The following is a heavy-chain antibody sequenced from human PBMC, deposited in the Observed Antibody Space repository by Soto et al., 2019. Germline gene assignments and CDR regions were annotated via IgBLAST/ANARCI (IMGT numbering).Heavy chain of an antibody. Sequence: PGGSLRLSCAASGFTFSSYSMNWVRQAPGKGLEWVSYISSSSSTIYYADSVKGRFTISRDNAKNSLYLQMNSLRDEDTAVYYCARDVYGSSGYVWFDPWGQGTLVTVSS. CDR1: GFTFSSYS. V-gene: IGHV3-48*02. CDR3: ARDVYGSSGYVWFDP. J-gene: IGHJ5*02. CDR2: ISSSSSTI. D-gene: IGHD3-22*01.